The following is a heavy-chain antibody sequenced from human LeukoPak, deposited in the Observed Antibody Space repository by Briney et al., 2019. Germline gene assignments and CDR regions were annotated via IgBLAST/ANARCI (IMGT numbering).Heavy chain of an antibody. CDR1: GGSISSGSYY. Sequence: SETLSLTCTVSGGSISSGSYYWSWIRQPTGKGLEWIGRIYTSGSTNYNPSLKSRVTISVDTSKNQFSLKLSSVSAADTAVYYCASGSSTSSTYDYWGQGTLVTVSS. D-gene: IGHD2-2*01. J-gene: IGHJ4*02. CDR2: IYTSGST. V-gene: IGHV4-61*02. CDR3: ASGSSTSSTYDY.